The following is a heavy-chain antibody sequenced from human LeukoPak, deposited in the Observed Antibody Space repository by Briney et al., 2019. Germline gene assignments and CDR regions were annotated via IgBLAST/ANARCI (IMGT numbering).Heavy chain of an antibody. Sequence: PGGSLRLSCAASGFTFSSCAMSWVRQAPGKGLEWVSGISGSGHTTYYADSVKGRFTISRDHSKNTLYLQMNSLRADDTALYYCAKDGGGTYLTTFDNWGQGTLVTVSS. CDR3: AKDGGGTYLTTFDN. D-gene: IGHD2-15*01. CDR2: ISGSGHTT. V-gene: IGHV3-23*01. J-gene: IGHJ4*02. CDR1: GFTFSSCA.